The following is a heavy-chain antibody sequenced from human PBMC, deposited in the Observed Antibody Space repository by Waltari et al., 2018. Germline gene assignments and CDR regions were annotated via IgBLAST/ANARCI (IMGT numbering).Heavy chain of an antibody. CDR3: ATYIGASIGTAAFDV. D-gene: IGHD3-16*01. CDR1: GDSITNNRHN. V-gene: IGHV4-39*05. CDR2: ISYSGAT. Sequence: QLNLQESGPGLVKPSETPLLTCSVSGDSITNNRHNRGWIRQPPGKGLEWTATISYSGATYYNPSLKSRVTISADTSKNQFALKLSSVTAADTAVYYCATYIGASIGTAAFDVWGQGTMVTVSS. J-gene: IGHJ3*01.